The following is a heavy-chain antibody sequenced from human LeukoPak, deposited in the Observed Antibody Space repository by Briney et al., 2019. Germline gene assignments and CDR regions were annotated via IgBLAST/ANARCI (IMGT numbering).Heavy chain of an antibody. CDR3: ARGFRLRYFDWLSYYYGMDV. V-gene: IGHV4-34*01. D-gene: IGHD3-9*01. Sequence: ASETLSLTCAVYGGSFSGYYWSWIRQPPGKGLEWIGEINHSGSTNCNPSLKSRVTISVDTSKNQFSLKLSSVTAADTAVYYCARGFRLRYFDWLSYYYGMDVWGKGTTVTVSS. CDR1: GGSFSGYY. CDR2: INHSGST. J-gene: IGHJ6*04.